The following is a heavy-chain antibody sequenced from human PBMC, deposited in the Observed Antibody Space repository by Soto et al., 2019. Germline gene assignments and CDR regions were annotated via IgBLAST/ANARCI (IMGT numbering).Heavy chain of an antibody. CDR2: ISYDGSNK. D-gene: IGHD3-22*01. CDR3: AREGPGYYDSSGYYF. J-gene: IGHJ4*02. Sequence: PGGSLRLSCAASGFTFSSYAMHWVRQAPGKGLEWVAVISYDGSNKYYADSVKGRFTISRDNSKNTLYLQMNSLRAEDTAVYYCAREGPGYYDSSGYYFWGQGTLVTVSS. V-gene: IGHV3-30-3*01. CDR1: GFTFSSYA.